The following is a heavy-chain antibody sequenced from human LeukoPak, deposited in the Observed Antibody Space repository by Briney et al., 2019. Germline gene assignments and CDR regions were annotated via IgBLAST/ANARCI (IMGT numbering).Heavy chain of an antibody. J-gene: IGHJ4*02. V-gene: IGHV3-15*01. D-gene: IGHD3-3*01. CDR1: GFIFSNAW. Sequence: PGGSLRLSCAASGFIFSNAWMTWVRQAPGKGLVWVGRIKSNTDGGTTDYAAPVKGSFTISRDDSKNTLYLQMNSLKTEDTAVYYCTTGGGLYYDFWSGYQHIDYWGQGTLVTVSS. CDR3: TTGGGLYYDFWSGYQHIDY. CDR2: IKSNTDGGTT.